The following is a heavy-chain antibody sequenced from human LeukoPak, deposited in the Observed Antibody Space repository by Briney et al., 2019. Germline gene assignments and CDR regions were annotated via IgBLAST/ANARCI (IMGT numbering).Heavy chain of an antibody. CDR2: ISGSGGST. CDR3: AIREMYSSGWCLGY. CDR1: GFTFSSYA. Sequence: GGSLRLSCAASGFTFSSYAMSWVRQAPGKGLGWVSAISGSGGSTYYADSVKGRFTISRDNSKNTLYLQMNSLRAEDTALYYCAIREMYSSGWCLGYWGQGTLVTVSS. J-gene: IGHJ4*02. D-gene: IGHD6-19*01. V-gene: IGHV3-23*01.